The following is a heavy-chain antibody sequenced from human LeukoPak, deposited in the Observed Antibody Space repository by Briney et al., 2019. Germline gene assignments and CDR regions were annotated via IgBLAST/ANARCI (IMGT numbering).Heavy chain of an antibody. CDR1: GFTFSDFE. CDR3: ARDLSSSWYNFGY. CDR2: INWDGGST. J-gene: IGHJ4*02. Sequence: GGSLRLSCAASGFTFSDFEMSWVRQAPGKGLEWVSGINWDGGSTFYADSVKGRFTISRDNAKNTLYLQMNSLRAEDTALYYCARDLSSSWYNFGYWGQGTLVTVSS. V-gene: IGHV3-20*04. D-gene: IGHD6-13*01.